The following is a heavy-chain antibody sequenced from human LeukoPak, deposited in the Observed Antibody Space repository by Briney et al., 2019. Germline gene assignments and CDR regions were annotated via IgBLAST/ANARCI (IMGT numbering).Heavy chain of an antibody. J-gene: IGHJ4*02. CDR1: GFTFSSYA. V-gene: IGHV3-30*04. CDR2: ISYDGSNK. Sequence: TGGSLRLSCAASGFTFSSYAMHWVRQAPGKGLEWVAAISYDGSNKYYADSVKGRFTISRDNSKNTLYLQMNSLRAEDTAVYYCARGGYDFWSGYLDYWGQGTLVTVSS. CDR3: ARGGYDFWSGYLDY. D-gene: IGHD3-3*01.